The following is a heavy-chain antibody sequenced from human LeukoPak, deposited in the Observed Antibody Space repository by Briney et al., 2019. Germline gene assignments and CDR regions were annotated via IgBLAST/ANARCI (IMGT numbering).Heavy chain of an antibody. J-gene: IGHJ4*02. CDR2: INPNSGGT. CDR1: GYTFIGYY. CDR3: ARSPTVTSEYYFDY. Sequence: GASVKVSCKASGYTFIGYYIHWVRQAPGQGLEWMGWINPNSGGTNYAQKFQGRVTTTTDTSTSTAYMELRSLRSDDTAVYYCARSPTVTSEYYFDYWGQGTLVTVSS. V-gene: IGHV1-2*02. D-gene: IGHD4-17*01.